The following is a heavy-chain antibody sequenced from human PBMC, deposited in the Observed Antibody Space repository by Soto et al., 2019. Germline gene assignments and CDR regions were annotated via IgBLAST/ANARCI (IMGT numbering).Heavy chain of an antibody. D-gene: IGHD3-22*01. Sequence: LSLTCAVSGGSISSGGYSWSWIRQPPGKGLEWIGYIYHSGSTYYNPSLKSRVTISVDRSKNQFSLKLSSVTAADTAVYYCARAMSGYDSSGYYYAWFDPWGQGTLVTVSS. CDR1: GGSISSGGYS. J-gene: IGHJ5*02. V-gene: IGHV4-30-2*01. CDR2: IYHSGST. CDR3: ARAMSGYDSSGYYYAWFDP.